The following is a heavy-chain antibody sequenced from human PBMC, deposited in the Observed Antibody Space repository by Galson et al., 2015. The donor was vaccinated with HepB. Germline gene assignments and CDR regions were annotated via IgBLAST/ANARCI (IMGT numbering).Heavy chain of an antibody. J-gene: IGHJ6*02. CDR3: ARQLLVGGGLDV. D-gene: IGHD6-13*01. V-gene: IGHV3-33*03. Sequence: SLRLSCAASGFTFSSYLMHWVRQAPGKGLEWVAVIWYDERYKFYEDSLKGRFTVSRDNSKNTLFLQMNGLTSEDTAVYYCARQLLVGGGLDVWGQGTTVIVSS. CDR2: IWYDERYK. CDR1: GFTFSSYL.